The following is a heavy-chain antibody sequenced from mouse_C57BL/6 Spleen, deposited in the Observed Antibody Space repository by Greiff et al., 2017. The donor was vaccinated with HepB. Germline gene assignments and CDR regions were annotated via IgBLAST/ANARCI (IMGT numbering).Heavy chain of an antibody. V-gene: IGHV1-85*01. CDR3: ARDSSGQFAY. D-gene: IGHD3-2*02. J-gene: IGHJ3*01. CDR1: GYTFTSYD. CDR2: IYPRDGST. Sequence: QVQLKQSGPELVKPGASVKLSCKASGYTFTSYDINWVKQRPGQGLEWIGWIYPRDGSTKYNEKFKGKATLTVDKPSSTAYMQLSSLTSEDSAVYYCARDSSGQFAYWGQGTLVTVSA.